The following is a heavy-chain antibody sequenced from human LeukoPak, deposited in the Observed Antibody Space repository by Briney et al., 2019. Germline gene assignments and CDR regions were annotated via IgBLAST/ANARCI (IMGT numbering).Heavy chain of an antibody. CDR3: ARRGTRARFYYYYYGMDV. CDR1: GGSISSYY. V-gene: IGHV4-59*12. CDR2: IYYSGST. D-gene: IGHD1-1*01. J-gene: IGHJ6*02. Sequence: NSSETLSLTCTVSGGSISSYYWSWTRQPPGKGLEWIGYIYYSGSTNYNPSLKSRVTISVDTSKNQFSLKLSSVTAADTAVYYCARRGTRARFYYYYYGMDVWGQGTTVTVSS.